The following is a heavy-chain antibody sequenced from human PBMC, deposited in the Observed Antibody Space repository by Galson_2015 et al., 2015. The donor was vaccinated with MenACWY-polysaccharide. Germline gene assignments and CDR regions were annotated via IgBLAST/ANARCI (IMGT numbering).Heavy chain of an antibody. CDR1: GGSIRSSHW. D-gene: IGHD5-12*01. J-gene: IGHJ6*02. CDR2: IYHSGST. Sequence: LTCAVSGGSIRSSHWWSWVRQPPGKGLEWIGGIYHSGSTNYNPSLKSRITILVDKSKNQFSLSLSSVTASDTAMYYCARNNYAGLRGYYYGMDVWGQGTTVTVSS. CDR3: ARNNYAGLRGYYYGMDV. V-gene: IGHV4-4*02.